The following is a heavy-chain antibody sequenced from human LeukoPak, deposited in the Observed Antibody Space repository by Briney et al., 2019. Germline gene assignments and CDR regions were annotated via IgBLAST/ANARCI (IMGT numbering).Heavy chain of an antibody. J-gene: IGHJ6*04. D-gene: IGHD1-26*01. CDR3: AKSGTGSGTYTHVDV. V-gene: IGHV3-23*01. CDR1: GFTFRTSA. Sequence: GGSLRLSCAASGFTFRTSAMTWDRQAPGKGLEWVSGVSGSGDNTYYAASVKGRFTISRDNSKSTVYLQISSLRAEDTALYYCAKSGTGSGTYTHVDVWGRGTTVIVSS. CDR2: VSGSGDNT.